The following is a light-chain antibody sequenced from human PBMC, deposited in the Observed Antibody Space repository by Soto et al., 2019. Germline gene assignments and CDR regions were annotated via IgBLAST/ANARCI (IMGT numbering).Light chain of an antibody. CDR1: SSNIGAGYY. CDR3: QSFDRSLSGRV. Sequence: QSVLTQPPSVSGAPGQRVTISCTGSSSNIGAGYYVHWYQQLPGTAPKLLIFTDNSRPSGVPDRFSGSKSGTSASLAITGLPAEDEADYYCQSFDRSLSGRVFGGGTKLTVL. V-gene: IGLV1-40*01. J-gene: IGLJ3*02. CDR2: TDN.